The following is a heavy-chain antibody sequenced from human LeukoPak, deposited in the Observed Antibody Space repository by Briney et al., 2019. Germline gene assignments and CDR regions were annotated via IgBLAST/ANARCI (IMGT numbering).Heavy chain of an antibody. CDR1: GFTFSSYA. Sequence: PSETLSLSCAASGFTFSSYAMSWVRQAPGKGLEWVSYITNGGSTIHHADSVKGRFTISRDNAKKTLYLQMNSLRAEDTAVYYCARSIGLTGGGVDVWGQGTTVTVSS. J-gene: IGHJ6*02. D-gene: IGHD3-9*01. CDR2: ITNGGSTI. CDR3: ARSIGLTGGGVDV. V-gene: IGHV3-48*04.